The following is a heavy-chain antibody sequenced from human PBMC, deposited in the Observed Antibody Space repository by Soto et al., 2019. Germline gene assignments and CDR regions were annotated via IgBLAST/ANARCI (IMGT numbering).Heavy chain of an antibody. CDR3: ASGYCSSTSCYNPLDY. CDR2: IYYSGST. CDR1: GGSISSYY. D-gene: IGHD2-2*02. J-gene: IGHJ4*02. Sequence: PSETLSLTCTVSGGSISSYYWSWIRQPPGKGLEWIGYIYYSGSTNYNPSLKSRVTISVDTSKNQFSLKPSSVTAADTAVYYCASGYCSSTSCYNPLDYWGQGTLVTVSS. V-gene: IGHV4-59*01.